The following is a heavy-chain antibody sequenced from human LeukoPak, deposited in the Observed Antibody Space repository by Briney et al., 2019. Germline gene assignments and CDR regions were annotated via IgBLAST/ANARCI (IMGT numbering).Heavy chain of an antibody. CDR2: SDPKSGAT. D-gene: IGHD3-10*01. J-gene: IGHJ4*02. CDR1: GYTFTSYY. Sequence: WASVKVSCKASGYTFTSYYIHWLRQAPGQRFEWMGWSDPKSGATKYEHFQGRVTMTRDTSISTAYMELSRLTSDDTAVYYCARGSFYDNKGYSPELRYWGQGTLVTVSS. CDR3: ARGSFYDNKGYSPELRY. V-gene: IGHV1-2*02.